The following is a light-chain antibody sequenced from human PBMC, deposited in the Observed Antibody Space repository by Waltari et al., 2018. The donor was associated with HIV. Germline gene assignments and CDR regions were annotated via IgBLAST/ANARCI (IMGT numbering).Light chain of an antibody. Sequence: QSVLAQPPSASGTPGQGVTIPCSGSTSTIGGNTISWYQQPPGTAPKLLIYSNNQRPSGVPDRFSGSTSGTSASLVISGLQSEDEADYYCAAWDDSLKGGAFGPGTKVTVL. J-gene: IGLJ1*01. CDR1: TSTIGGNT. CDR2: SNN. V-gene: IGLV1-44*01. CDR3: AAWDDSLKGGA.